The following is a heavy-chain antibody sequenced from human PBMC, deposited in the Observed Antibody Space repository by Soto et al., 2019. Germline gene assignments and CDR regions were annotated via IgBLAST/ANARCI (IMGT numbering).Heavy chain of an antibody. CDR1: GYRFTNND. J-gene: IGHJ5*02. CDR2: MNPGSGDT. Sequence: XSVKVSCKASGYRFTNNDFSWVRQATGQGLEWMGWMNPGSGDTGYAQKFQGRVTMTRDISIATAYMELSSLRSDDTAIYYCARMETFGSLNWFDPWGQGTLVTVSS. D-gene: IGHD3-16*01. V-gene: IGHV1-8*01. CDR3: ARMETFGSLNWFDP.